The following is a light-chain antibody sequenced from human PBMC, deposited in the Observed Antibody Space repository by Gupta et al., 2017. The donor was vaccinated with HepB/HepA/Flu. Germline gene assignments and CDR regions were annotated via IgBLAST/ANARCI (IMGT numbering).Light chain of an antibody. CDR3: QQSYRTPFT. V-gene: IGKV1-39*01. CDR1: QSISSY. CDR2: AAA. J-gene: IGKJ3*01. Sequence: DIQMTQSPSSLSASVGDRVTITCWASQSISSYLTWYQQKPGKAPKLLIYAAASLQSRVPSRFSGSGAGADFTLTISSLQHEDFATYYCQQSYRTPFTFGPGTKVDIK.